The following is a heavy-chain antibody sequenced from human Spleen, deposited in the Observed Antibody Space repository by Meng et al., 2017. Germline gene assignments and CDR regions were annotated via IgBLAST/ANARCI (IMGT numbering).Heavy chain of an antibody. CDR1: GGSISSSDYY. V-gene: IGHV4-39*07. Sequence: GSLRLSCTVSGGSISSSDYYWGCIRQPPGKGLEWIGSVYYSGSTYYNPSLKSRVTISVDTSKNQFSLKLNSVTAADTAVYYCARHLHGGTHYSPFDYWGQGMLVTVSS. CDR3: ARHLHGGTHYSPFDY. J-gene: IGHJ4*02. D-gene: IGHD1-26*01. CDR2: VYYSGST.